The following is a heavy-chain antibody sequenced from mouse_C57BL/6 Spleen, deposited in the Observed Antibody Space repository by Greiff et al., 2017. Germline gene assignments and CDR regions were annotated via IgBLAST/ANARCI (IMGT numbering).Heavy chain of an antibody. V-gene: IGHV1-55*01. Sequence: VQLQQPGAELVKPGASVKMSCKASGYTFTSYWITWVKQRPGQGLEWIGDIYPGSGSTNYNEKFKSKATLTGDTSSSTAYMQLSSLTSEDSAVYYCAREIYNGSSSGYFDYWGQGTTLTVSS. J-gene: IGHJ2*01. CDR2: IYPGSGST. CDR1: GYTFTSYW. CDR3: AREIYNGSSSGYFDY. D-gene: IGHD1-1*01.